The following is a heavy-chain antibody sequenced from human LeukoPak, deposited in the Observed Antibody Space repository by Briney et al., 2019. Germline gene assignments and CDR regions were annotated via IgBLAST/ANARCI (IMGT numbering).Heavy chain of an antibody. CDR3: AASSSTARSYFDY. D-gene: IGHD5-18*01. J-gene: IGHJ4*02. CDR1: GFTFSSFT. V-gene: IGHV3-30*04. Sequence: GRSLRLSCAMSGFTFSSFTMRWVRQAPGKGLEGVAFITYDGSNTYYRDSVEGRFTISRDDSKNTVYLQMNSLRAEDTAVYYCAASSSTARSYFDYWGQGILVTVSS. CDR2: ITYDGSNT.